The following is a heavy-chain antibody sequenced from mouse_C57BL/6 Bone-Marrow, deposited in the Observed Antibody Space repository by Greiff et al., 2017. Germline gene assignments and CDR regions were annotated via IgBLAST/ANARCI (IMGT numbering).Heavy chain of an antibody. J-gene: IGHJ3*01. CDR3: ARPIITTGWFAY. V-gene: IGHV8-8*01. CDR2: IWWDDDK. CDR1: GFSLSTFGMG. D-gene: IGHD1-1*01. Sequence: QVTLKESGPGLLQPSQTLSLTCSFSGFSLSTFGMGVGWIRQPSGKGLEWLAHIWWDDDKYYNPAQKSRLTISNDTSKNQVFLKIANVDTADTATYYCARPIITTGWFAYWGQGTLVTVSA.